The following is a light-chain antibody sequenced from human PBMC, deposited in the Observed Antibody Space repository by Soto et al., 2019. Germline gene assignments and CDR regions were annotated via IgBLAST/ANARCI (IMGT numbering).Light chain of an antibody. CDR2: DAS. V-gene: IGKV1-5*01. CDR1: QSISSW. Sequence: DIQMTQYHSTLSASVGDRVTITCRASQSISSWLAWYQQKPGKTPKLLIYDASSLEGGDPSRCSGSGAAREFTLTIISLLPHDFATDYCQQYNTYSPWTFGQGTKVDI. CDR3: QQYNTYSPWT. J-gene: IGKJ1*01.